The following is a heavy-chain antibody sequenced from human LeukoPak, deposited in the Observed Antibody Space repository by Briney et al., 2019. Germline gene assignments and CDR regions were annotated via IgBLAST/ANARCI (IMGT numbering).Heavy chain of an antibody. CDR2: ISSNGGST. CDR1: GFTFSSYA. J-gene: IGHJ4*02. D-gene: IGHD6-19*01. V-gene: IGHV3-64*01. Sequence: GGSLRLSCAASGFTFSSYAMHWVRQAPGKGLEYVSAISSNGGSTYDANSVKGRFTISRDNSKNTLYLQMGSLRAEDMAVYYCARGYSSGWPLDYWGQGTLVTVSS. CDR3: ARGYSSGWPLDY.